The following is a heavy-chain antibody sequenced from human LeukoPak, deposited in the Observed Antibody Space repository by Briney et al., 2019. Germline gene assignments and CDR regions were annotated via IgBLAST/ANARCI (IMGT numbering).Heavy chain of an antibody. V-gene: IGHV3-9*01. CDR2: ISWNSGSI. D-gene: IGHD1-7*01. Sequence: GGSLRLSCAASGFTFDDYAMHWVRQAPGKGLEWVSGISWNSGSIGYADSVKGRFTISRDNVKNSLYLQMNSLRAEDTALYYCAKDMGELELNAFDIWGQGTMVTVSS. J-gene: IGHJ3*02. CDR1: GFTFDDYA. CDR3: AKDMGELELNAFDI.